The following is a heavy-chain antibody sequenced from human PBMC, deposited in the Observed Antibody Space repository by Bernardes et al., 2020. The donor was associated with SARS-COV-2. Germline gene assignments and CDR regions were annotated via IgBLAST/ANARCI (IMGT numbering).Heavy chain of an antibody. CDR3: ARTKASGSSYDAFDI. CDR1: GYSFTSYW. V-gene: IGHV5-51*01. J-gene: IGHJ3*02. CDR2: IYPGDSDT. Sequence: GESLKISCKGSGYSFTSYWIGWVRQMPGKGLEWMGIIYPGDSDTRYSPSFQGQVTISADKSISTAYLQWGSLKASDTAMYYCARTKASGSSYDAFDIWGQGTMVTVSS. D-gene: IGHD6-13*01.